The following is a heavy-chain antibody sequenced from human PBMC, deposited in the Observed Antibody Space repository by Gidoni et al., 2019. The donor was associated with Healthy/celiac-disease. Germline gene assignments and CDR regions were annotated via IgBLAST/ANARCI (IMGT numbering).Heavy chain of an antibody. V-gene: IGHV4-34*01. CDR3: ARDQAGATPG. Sequence: QVQLQQWGAGLLKPSETLSLTCAVYGGSFSGYYWSWIRQPPGKGLEWIGEINHRGSTNYNPSLKSRVTISVDTSKNQFSLKLSSVTAADTAVYYCARDQAGATPGWGQGTLVTVSS. D-gene: IGHD1-26*01. CDR1: GGSFSGYY. J-gene: IGHJ4*02. CDR2: INHRGST.